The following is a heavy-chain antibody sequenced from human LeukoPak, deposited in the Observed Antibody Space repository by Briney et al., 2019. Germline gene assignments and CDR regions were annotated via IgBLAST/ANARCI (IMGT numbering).Heavy chain of an antibody. J-gene: IGHJ6*03. CDR1: VFSFSRYG. CDR2: IQYDGSNE. CDR3: AKDRCSNGIGCFYYYMDV. Sequence: GGSLRLSCAASVFSFSRYGMHWVRQAPGKGLEWVAYIQYDGSNEQYANSVKGRFSISRDSSKNTLYLQMNSLRAEDTAVYYCAKDRCSNGIGCFYYYMDVWGKGSTVTISS. V-gene: IGHV3-30*02. D-gene: IGHD2-8*01.